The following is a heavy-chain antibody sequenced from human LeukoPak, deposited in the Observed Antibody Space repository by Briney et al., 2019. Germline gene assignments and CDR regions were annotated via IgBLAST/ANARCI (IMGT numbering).Heavy chain of an antibody. D-gene: IGHD3-22*01. V-gene: IGHV3-23*01. CDR1: GFTFSSYA. Sequence: GGSLRLSCAASGFTFSSYAMSWVRQAPGKGLEWVSAISGSGGSTYYADSVKGLFTISRDNSKNTLYPQMNSLRAEDTAVYYCAKAHDYYDSSGYYYGWGQGTLVTVSS. CDR3: AKAHDYYDSSGYYYG. J-gene: IGHJ4*02. CDR2: ISGSGGST.